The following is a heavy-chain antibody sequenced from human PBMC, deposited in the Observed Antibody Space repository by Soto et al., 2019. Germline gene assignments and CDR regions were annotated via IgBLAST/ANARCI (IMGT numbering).Heavy chain of an antibody. V-gene: IGHV3-7*04. J-gene: IGHJ4*02. CDR2: INQDGSEK. CDR1: ESTVSRDW. Sequence: EVHLVESGGGLVQTGGSLRLSCAIFESTVSRDWMNWVRQAPGKGLEWVAHINQDGSEKYYVDSVKGRFTISIDNAKKSLYLQMNCLRPADTAMYYCSGGVGDAFWGQGTLVTVSS. CDR3: SGGVGDAF. D-gene: IGHD1-26*01.